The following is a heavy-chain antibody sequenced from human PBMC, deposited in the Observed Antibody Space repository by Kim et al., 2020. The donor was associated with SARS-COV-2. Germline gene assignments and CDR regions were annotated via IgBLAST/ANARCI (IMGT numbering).Heavy chain of an antibody. D-gene: IGHD3-22*01. V-gene: IGHV4-59*09. CDR3: ARGGSSGYYYG. Sequence: TNDYPSLKSRVPIAVDTSKNQFSLKLSSVTAADTAVYYCARGGSSGYYYGWGQGTLVTVSS. J-gene: IGHJ4*02. CDR2: T.